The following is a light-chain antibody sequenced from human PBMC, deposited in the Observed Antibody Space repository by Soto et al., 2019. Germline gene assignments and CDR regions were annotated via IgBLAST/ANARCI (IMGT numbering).Light chain of an antibody. CDR3: QQYNSYRWT. CDR2: DAS. CDR1: QSISSW. V-gene: IGKV1-5*01. J-gene: IGKJ1*01. Sequence: DIQMTQSPSTLSASVGDRVTITCRASQSISSWLAWYQQKPGKAPKLLICDASSLESGVPSRFSGSGSGTEFTLTISSLQPDDFATYYCQQYNSYRWTFGQGTKVEIK.